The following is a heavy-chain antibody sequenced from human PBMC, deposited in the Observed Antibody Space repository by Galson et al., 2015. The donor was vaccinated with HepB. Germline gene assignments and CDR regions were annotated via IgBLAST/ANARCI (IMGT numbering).Heavy chain of an antibody. V-gene: IGHV3-21*01. CDR3: ARGTTTVQKADVFDI. CDR2: ISTVGSYI. J-gene: IGHJ3*02. Sequence: SLRLSCAASGFSFGSYSMDWVRQAPGKGLEWVSSISTVGSYIYYGVSLRGRFTVSRDNAKNSLYLQMNSLRAEDTGVYYCARGTTTVQKADVFDIWGQGTMVTVSS. D-gene: IGHD1-26*01. CDR1: GFSFGSYS.